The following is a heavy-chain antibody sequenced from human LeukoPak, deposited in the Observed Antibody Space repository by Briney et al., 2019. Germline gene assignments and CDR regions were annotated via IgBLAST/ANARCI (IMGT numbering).Heavy chain of an antibody. CDR1: GGSISSGGYS. CDR3: ARGVSHYDILTGYYAIAYYFDY. D-gene: IGHD3-9*01. V-gene: IGHV4-30-2*01. Sequence: SQTLSLICAVSGGSISSGGYSWSWIRQPPGKGLEWIGYIYHSGSTYYNPSLKSRVTISVDRSKNQFSLKLSSVTAADTAVYYCARGVSHYDILTGYYAIAYYFDYWGQGTLVTVSS. J-gene: IGHJ4*02. CDR2: IYHSGST.